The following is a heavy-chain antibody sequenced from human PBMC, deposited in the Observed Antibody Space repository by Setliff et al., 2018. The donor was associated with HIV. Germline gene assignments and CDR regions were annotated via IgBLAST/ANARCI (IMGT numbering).Heavy chain of an antibody. V-gene: IGHV4-34*01. Sequence: SETLSLTCAVHGGSFSDYYWPWIRQPPGKGLEWIGEIKHSGSTNYNPSLKSRFTISVDTAKNQFSLKLSSVTAADTAVYYCARTRGYCSATSCYALRGPDYWGQGTLVTSPQ. D-gene: IGHD2-2*01. J-gene: IGHJ4*02. CDR3: ARTRGYCSATSCYALRGPDY. CDR2: IKHSGST. CDR1: GGSFSDYY.